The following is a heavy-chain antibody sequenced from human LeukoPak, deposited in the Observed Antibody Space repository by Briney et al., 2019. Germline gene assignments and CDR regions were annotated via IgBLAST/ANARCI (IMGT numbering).Heavy chain of an antibody. D-gene: IGHD4-17*01. CDR1: GFTFDDYA. J-gene: IGHJ4*02. Sequence: PGGSLRLSCAASGFTFDDYAMHWVRQAPGKGLEWVSGISWNSGSIGYADSVKGRFTISRDNSKNTLYLQMNSLRAEDTAVYYCARDLYGVSHDYWGQGTLVTVSS. CDR2: ISWNSGSI. V-gene: IGHV3-9*01. CDR3: ARDLYGVSHDY.